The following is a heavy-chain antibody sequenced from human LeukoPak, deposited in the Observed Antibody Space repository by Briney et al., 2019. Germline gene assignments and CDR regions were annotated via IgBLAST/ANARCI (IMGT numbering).Heavy chain of an antibody. Sequence: GGSLRLSCVVSGFTFSDYWMSWVRQAPGKGLEWVANTKQDGSEKYYVDSVKGRFTISRDNAKKSLFLQMNSLRAEDTAVYYCARSALDYWGQETLVTVSS. CDR2: TKQDGSEK. CDR3: ARSALDY. V-gene: IGHV3-7*01. J-gene: IGHJ4*02. CDR1: GFTFSDYW.